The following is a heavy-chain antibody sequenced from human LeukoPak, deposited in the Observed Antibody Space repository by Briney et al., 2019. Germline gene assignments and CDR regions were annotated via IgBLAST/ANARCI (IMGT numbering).Heavy chain of an antibody. Sequence: SETLSLTCTVSGGSISSHDYYWSWIRQPPGKGLEWIGNIYRDGSTYYNPSLKSRVTILVDRSKNQFTLKLSSVTAADTAVFYCARNNNDFWNGYPLDFWGQGTLVTVSP. J-gene: IGHJ4*02. V-gene: IGHV4-30-2*01. CDR1: GGSISSHDYY. D-gene: IGHD3-3*01. CDR3: ARNNNDFWNGYPLDF. CDR2: IYRDGST.